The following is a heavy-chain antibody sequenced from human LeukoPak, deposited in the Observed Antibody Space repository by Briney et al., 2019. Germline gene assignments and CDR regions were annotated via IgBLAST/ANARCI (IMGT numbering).Heavy chain of an antibody. D-gene: IGHD5-18*01. CDR2: IIPILGTA. CDR1: GGTFISYA. V-gene: IGHV1-69*13. Sequence: SVKVSCKASGGTFISYAISWVRQAPGQGLEWMGGIIPILGTANYAQKFQGRVTITADESTSTAYMELSSLRSEDTAVYYCASAGYSYGSPVDAFDIWGQGTMVTVSS. J-gene: IGHJ3*02. CDR3: ASAGYSYGSPVDAFDI.